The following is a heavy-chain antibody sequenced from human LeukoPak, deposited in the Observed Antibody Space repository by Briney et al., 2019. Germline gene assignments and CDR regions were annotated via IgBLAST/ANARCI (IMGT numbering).Heavy chain of an antibody. Sequence: PGGSLRLSCAASGFTFSTYSMTWVRQAPGKGLEWVANIKQDGSEKLYVDSVKGRFTISRDDAKNSLYLQMNSLRAEDTAVYYCARDGGYCSSTSCYTLDYWGQGTLVTVSS. CDR2: IKQDGSEK. D-gene: IGHD2-2*02. J-gene: IGHJ4*02. CDR1: GFTFSTYS. CDR3: ARDGGYCSSTSCYTLDY. V-gene: IGHV3-7*05.